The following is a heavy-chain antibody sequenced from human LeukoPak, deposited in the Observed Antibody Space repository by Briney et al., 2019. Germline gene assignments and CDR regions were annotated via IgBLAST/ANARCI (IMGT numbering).Heavy chain of an antibody. CDR1: GYTFTSYG. V-gene: IGHV1-18*01. J-gene: IGHJ5*02. Sequence: ASVKVSCKASGYTFTSYGISWVRQAPGQGLEWMGWISAYNGNTNYAQKLQGRVTMTTDTSTSTAYMELRSLRSDDTAVYYCARDRVAYCGGDCYSEWFDPWGQGTPVTVSS. CDR2: ISAYNGNT. CDR3: ARDRVAYCGGDCYSEWFDP. D-gene: IGHD2-21*02.